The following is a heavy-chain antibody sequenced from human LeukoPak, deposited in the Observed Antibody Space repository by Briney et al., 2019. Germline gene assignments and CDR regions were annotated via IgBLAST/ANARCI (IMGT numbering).Heavy chain of an antibody. V-gene: IGHV4-59*01. Sequence: SETLSLTCTVSGGSINTYYWSWIRQPPGKGLEWIGYIYFSGSTNYNPSLKSRVTISVDTSKNQFSLKLSSVTAADTAVYYCAKASSTSYYTIDAFDIWGQGTMVTVSS. CDR3: AKASSTSYYTIDAFDI. CDR2: IYFSGST. D-gene: IGHD2-2*01. CDR1: GGSINTYY. J-gene: IGHJ3*02.